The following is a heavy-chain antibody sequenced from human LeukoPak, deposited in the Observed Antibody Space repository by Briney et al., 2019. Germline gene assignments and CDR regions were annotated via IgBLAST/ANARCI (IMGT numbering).Heavy chain of an antibody. Sequence: GASVKVSCKASGYSFDRHGISWVRQAPGQGLEWLGWIGAFNGNTNYAQNLQGRVTMTADTSTTTAYMELRSLSSDDTAVYYCARDFLSYDGSENHFEDTFDIWGQGTMVTVSS. V-gene: IGHV1-18*01. J-gene: IGHJ3*02. CDR1: GYSFDRHG. CDR2: IGAFNGNT. D-gene: IGHD3-22*01. CDR3: ARDFLSYDGSENHFEDTFDI.